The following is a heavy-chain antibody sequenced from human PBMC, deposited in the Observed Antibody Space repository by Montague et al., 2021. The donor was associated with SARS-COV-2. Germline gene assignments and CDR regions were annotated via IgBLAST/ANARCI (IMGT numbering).Heavy chain of an antibody. Sequence: SETLSLTCAVHGGSLSGYYWSWIRQPPEKGLEWIGEINHSANTXXXPSXXXPVTISIDTSKNQFSLKMTSATAADTATYYCASGIYPSGSYYNRYYYGLNIWGPGTTVIVSS. CDR1: GGSLSGYY. CDR2: INHSANT. D-gene: IGHD3-10*01. V-gene: IGHV4-34*01. CDR3: ASGIYPSGSYYNRYYYGLNI. J-gene: IGHJ6*02.